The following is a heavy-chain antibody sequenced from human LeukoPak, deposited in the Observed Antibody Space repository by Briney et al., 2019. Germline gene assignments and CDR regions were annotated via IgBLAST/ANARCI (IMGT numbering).Heavy chain of an antibody. V-gene: IGHV3-23*01. CDR1: GFTFSSYG. CDR3: AKIPRVGSALDY. J-gene: IGHJ4*02. D-gene: IGHD2-15*01. Sequence: GGSLRLSCAASGFTFSSYGMSWVRQAPGKGLEWVSAISGSGGSTYYADSVKGRFTISRDNSENTLYLQMNSLRAEDTAVYYCAKIPRVGSALDYWGQGTLVTVSS. CDR2: ISGSGGST.